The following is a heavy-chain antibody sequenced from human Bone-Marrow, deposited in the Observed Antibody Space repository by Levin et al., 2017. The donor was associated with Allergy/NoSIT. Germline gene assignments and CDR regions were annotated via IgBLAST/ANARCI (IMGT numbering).Heavy chain of an antibody. D-gene: IGHD3-10*01. CDR1: GFTFDDYA. V-gene: IGHV3-43D*04. CDR3: AKDGGSGSYYNGVDY. J-gene: IGHJ4*02. Sequence: GGSLRLSCAASGFTFDDYAMHWVRQAPGKGLEWVSLISWDGGSTYYADSVKGRFTISRDNSKNSLYLQMNSLRAEDTALYYCAKDGGSGSYYNGVDYWGQGTLVTVSS. CDR2: ISWDGGST.